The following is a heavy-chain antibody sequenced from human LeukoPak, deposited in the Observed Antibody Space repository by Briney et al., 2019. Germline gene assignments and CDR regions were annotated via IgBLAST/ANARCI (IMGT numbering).Heavy chain of an antibody. D-gene: IGHD6-19*01. CDR2: THTSGST. J-gene: IGHJ5*02. Sequence: RASETLSLTCTVSGGSISSYYWTWIRQPAGKGLEWIGRTHTSGSTNYNPSLKSRVTMSVDTSKNQFSLKLSSVTAADTAVYYCAKGAGPPWFDPWGQGTLVTVSS. V-gene: IGHV4-4*07. CDR3: AKGAGPPWFDP. CDR1: GGSISSYY.